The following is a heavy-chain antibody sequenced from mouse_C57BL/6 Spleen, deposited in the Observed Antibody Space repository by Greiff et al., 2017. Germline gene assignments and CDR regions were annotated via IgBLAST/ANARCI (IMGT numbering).Heavy chain of an antibody. D-gene: IGHD2-1*01. CDR2: ILPGSGST. V-gene: IGHV1-9*01. Sequence: QVQLKESGAELMKPGASVKLSCKATGYTFTGYWIEWVKQRPGHGLEWIGEILPGSGSTNYNEKFKGKATFTADTSSNTAYMQLSSLTTEDSAIYYCARGDGNYVAYWGQGTLVTVSA. J-gene: IGHJ3*01. CDR1: GYTFTGYW. CDR3: ARGDGNYVAY.